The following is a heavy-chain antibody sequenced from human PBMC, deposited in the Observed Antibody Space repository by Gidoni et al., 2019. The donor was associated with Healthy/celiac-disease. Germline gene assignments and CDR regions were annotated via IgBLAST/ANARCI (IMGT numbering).Heavy chain of an antibody. D-gene: IGHD3-10*02. CDR1: GFTFSSYS. Sequence: EVQLVESGGGLLQPGGSLRLSCSASGFTFSSYSLHRVRQAPGKGLEYVSAISSNGGSTYYADSVKGRFTISRDNSKNTLYLQMSSLRAEDTAVYYCVKDILRTPATRWQMLGAFDIWGQGTMVTVSS. J-gene: IGHJ3*02. CDR2: ISSNGGST. V-gene: IGHV3-64D*06. CDR3: VKDILRTPATRWQMLGAFDI.